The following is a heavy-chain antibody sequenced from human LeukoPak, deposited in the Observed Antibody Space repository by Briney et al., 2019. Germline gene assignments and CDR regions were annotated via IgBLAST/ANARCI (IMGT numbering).Heavy chain of an antibody. Sequence: SETLSLTCTVSGGSVSSGSYYWSWIRQPLGKGLEWMGYIYYSGSTNYNPSLKSRVTISVDTSKNQFSPKLSSVTAADTAVYYCARRARGSYFDYWGQGTLVTVSS. D-gene: IGHD1-26*01. CDR3: ARRARGSYFDY. CDR2: IYYSGST. J-gene: IGHJ4*02. V-gene: IGHV4-61*01. CDR1: GGSVSSGSYY.